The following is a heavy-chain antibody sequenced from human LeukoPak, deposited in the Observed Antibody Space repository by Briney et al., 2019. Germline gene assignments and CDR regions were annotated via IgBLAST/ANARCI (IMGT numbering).Heavy chain of an antibody. CDR2: INPSGGST. CDR3: ARGTVTTRTSLDY. J-gene: IGHJ4*02. V-gene: IGHV1-46*03. D-gene: IGHD4-11*01. Sequence: ASVTVSCKASGYAFTSYYMHWVRQAPGQGLEWMGIINPSGGSTSYAQKFQGRVTMTTDKSTSTVYMELSSLRSEDTAVYYCARGTVTTRTSLDYWGQGTLVTVSS. CDR1: GYAFTSYY.